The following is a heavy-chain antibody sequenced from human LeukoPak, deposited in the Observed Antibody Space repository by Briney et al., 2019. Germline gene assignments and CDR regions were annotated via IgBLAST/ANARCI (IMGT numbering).Heavy chain of an antibody. J-gene: IGHJ4*02. D-gene: IGHD3-9*01. CDR2: IWYGGSNK. CDR3: ARDLSHQGYDILTDDY. Sequence: GGSLRLSCAASGFTFSSYGMHWVRQAPGKGLEWVAVIWYGGSNKYYADSVKGRFTISRDNSKNTLYLQMNSLRAEDTAVYYCARDLSHQGYDILTDDYWGQGTLVTVSS. V-gene: IGHV3-33*08. CDR1: GFTFSSYG.